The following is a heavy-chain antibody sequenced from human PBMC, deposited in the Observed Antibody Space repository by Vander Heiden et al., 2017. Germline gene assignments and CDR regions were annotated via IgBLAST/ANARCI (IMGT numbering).Heavy chain of an antibody. J-gene: IGHJ4*02. CDR2: ISYDGSNK. CDR1: GFTFSSYG. CDR3: AKGSTWLGTTTDY. V-gene: IGHV3-30*18. D-gene: IGHD6-13*01. Sequence: QVQLVESGGGVVQPGRSLRLSCAASGFTFSSYGMHWVRQAPGKGLEWVAVISYDGSNKYYADSVKGRFTISRDNSKNTLYLQMNSLRAEDTAVYYCAKGSTWLGTTTDYWGQGTLVTVSS.